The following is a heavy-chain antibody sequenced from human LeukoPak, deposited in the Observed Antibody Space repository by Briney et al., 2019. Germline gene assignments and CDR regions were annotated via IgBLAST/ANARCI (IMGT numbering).Heavy chain of an antibody. CDR3: ARDYSSSWTLNNWFDP. J-gene: IGHJ5*02. CDR2: TYYRSKWYN. D-gene: IGHD6-13*01. CDR1: GDSVSSNSAA. Sequence: SQTLSLTCALSGDSVSSNSAAWSWIRQSPSRGLEWLGRTYYRSKWYNDYAVSVKSRITINPDTSKNQFSLQLNSVTHEDTAVYYCARDYSSSWTLNNWFDPWGQGTLVTVSS. V-gene: IGHV6-1*01.